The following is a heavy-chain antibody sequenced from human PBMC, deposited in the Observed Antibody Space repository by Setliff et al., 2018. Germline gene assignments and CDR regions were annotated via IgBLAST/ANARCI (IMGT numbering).Heavy chain of an antibody. CDR2: VYYSGYT. D-gene: IGHD3-10*01. Sequence: SETLSLTCNVSGGSVSSTSHYWGWIRQPPGKGMEWIGSVYYSGYTYYNPSLQSRVTISVDMSKNQFSMKLTSVTAADSAVYYCARGYTGSLGYWGQGTLVTVSS. CDR3: ARGYTGSLGY. CDR1: GGSVSSTSHY. V-gene: IGHV4-39*07. J-gene: IGHJ4*02.